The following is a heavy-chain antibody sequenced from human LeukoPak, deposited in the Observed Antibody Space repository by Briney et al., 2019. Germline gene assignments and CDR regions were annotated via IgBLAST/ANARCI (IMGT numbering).Heavy chain of an antibody. CDR3: ARGRIVVVVAARNWFDP. V-gene: IGHV4-34*01. J-gene: IGHJ5*02. Sequence: SETLSLTCAVYGGSFSGYYRSWVRQPPGKGLEWIGEINHSGSTNYNPSLKSRVTISVDTSKNQFSLKLSSVTAADTAVYYCARGRIVVVVAARNWFDPWGQGTLVTVSS. D-gene: IGHD2-15*01. CDR1: GGSFSGYY. CDR2: INHSGST.